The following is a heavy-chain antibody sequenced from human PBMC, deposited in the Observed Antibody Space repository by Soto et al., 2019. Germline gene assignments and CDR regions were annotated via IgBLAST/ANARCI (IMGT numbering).Heavy chain of an antibody. J-gene: IGHJ4*02. CDR3: AKAPHSSSWPHLDH. CDR2: LSGSVAST. D-gene: IGHD6-13*01. CDR1: GFTFSSYA. Sequence: PGGSLRLSCAASGFTFSSYAMNWFRQAPGKGLEWVSTLSGSVASTYSADSVKGRFTISRDISKSTLYLQMNSLRAEDTAVYYSAKAPHSSSWPHLDHWGQGTLVTVSS. V-gene: IGHV3-23*01.